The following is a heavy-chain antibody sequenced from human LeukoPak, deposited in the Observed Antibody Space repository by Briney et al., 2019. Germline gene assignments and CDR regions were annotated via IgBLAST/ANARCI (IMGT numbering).Heavy chain of an antibody. J-gene: IGHJ4*02. D-gene: IGHD3-22*01. V-gene: IGHV4-59*08. Sequence: SETLSLTCPVSGGSISSYYWSWIRQPPGRGLEWIGYIYYSGSTNYNPSLKSRVTISVDTSKNQFSLKLSSVTAADTAVYYCARYYDNSGSLDYWGQGTLVTVSS. CDR1: GGSISSYY. CDR3: ARYYDNSGSLDY. CDR2: IYYSGST.